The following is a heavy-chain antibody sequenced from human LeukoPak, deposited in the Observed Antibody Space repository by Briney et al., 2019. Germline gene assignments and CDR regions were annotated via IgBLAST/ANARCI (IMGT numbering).Heavy chain of an antibody. CDR1: GYTFTSYG. CDR3: ARSMNYYDRPVYFDY. CDR2: ISAHNGNT. D-gene: IGHD3-22*01. V-gene: IGHV1-18*01. Sequence: GASVKVSCKASGYTFTSYGISWVRQAPGQGLEWMGWISAHNGNTNYAQELQGRVTMTTDTSTSTAYMELRSLRSDDTAVYYCARSMNYYDRPVYFDYWGQGTLVTVSS. J-gene: IGHJ4*02.